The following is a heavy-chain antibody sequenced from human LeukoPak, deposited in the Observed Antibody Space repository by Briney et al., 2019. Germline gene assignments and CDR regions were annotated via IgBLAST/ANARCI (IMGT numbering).Heavy chain of an antibody. J-gene: IGHJ4*02. CDR2: IIPIFGTA. V-gene: IGHV1-69*05. CDR3: ARAGSEYSSSSGLDY. D-gene: IGHD6-6*01. Sequence: GASVKVSCKASGGTFSSYAISWVRQAPGQGLEWMGGIIPIFGTANYAQEFQGRVTITTDESTSTAYMELSSLRSEDTAVYYCARAGSEYSSSSGLDYWGQGTLVTVSS. CDR1: GGTFSSYA.